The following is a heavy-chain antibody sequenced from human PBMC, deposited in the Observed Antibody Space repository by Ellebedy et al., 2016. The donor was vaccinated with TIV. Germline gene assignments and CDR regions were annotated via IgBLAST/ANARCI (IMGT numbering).Heavy chain of an antibody. CDR2: IYYSGSN. CDR1: DGSINSDPYY. J-gene: IGHJ4*02. V-gene: IGHV4-39*07. CDR3: ARGPAYYYGSGSMLYFDY. Sequence: MPGGSLRLSCTVSDGSINSDPYYWGWIRQPQGKGLEWIGSIYYSGSNFSSPSLTSRVTISIDRSSNQFSLKLNSVTAADTAVYYCARGPAYYYGSGSMLYFDYWGQGTLVTVSS. D-gene: IGHD3-10*01.